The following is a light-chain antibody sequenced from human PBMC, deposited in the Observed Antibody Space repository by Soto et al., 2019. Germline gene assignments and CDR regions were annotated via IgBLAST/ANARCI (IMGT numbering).Light chain of an antibody. CDR2: GAS. J-gene: IGKJ4*01. CDR1: QGVSRK. V-gene: IGKV3-20*01. Sequence: EIVMTQSPATLSVAPGERVTFSCRASQGVSRKLAWYQHKPGQAPRLLIYGASSRATGIPDRFSGGGSGTDFSLTISRLETEDFSVYYCHQYGSSPLTFGGGTKVDIK. CDR3: HQYGSSPLT.